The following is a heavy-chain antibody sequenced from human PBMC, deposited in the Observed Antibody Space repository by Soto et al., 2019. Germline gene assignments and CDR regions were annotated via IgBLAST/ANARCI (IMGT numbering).Heavy chain of an antibody. CDR2: IYYGGST. V-gene: IGHV4-39*01. CDR1: GGSISSSNYY. D-gene: IGHD3-10*01. Sequence: QLQLQESGPGLVKPSETLSLTCTVSGGSISSSNYYWGWIRQPPGKGLQWIGSIYYGGSTYYNPSLKSRVTISVDTSKKQLSLKLSSVTAADTAVYYCARLPGTFDSWGQGTLVTVSS. J-gene: IGHJ4*02. CDR3: ARLPGTFDS.